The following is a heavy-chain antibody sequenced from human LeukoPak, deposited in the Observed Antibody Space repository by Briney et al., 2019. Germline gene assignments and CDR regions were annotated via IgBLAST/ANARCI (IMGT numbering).Heavy chain of an antibody. CDR3: ARDSYYDSSGYSPFDY. J-gene: IGHJ4*02. Sequence: SETLSLTCTVSGGSISSGGYYWSWIRRHPGKGLEWIGYIYYSGSTYYNPSLKSRVTISVDTSKNQFSLKLSSVTAADTAVYYCARDSYYDSSGYSPFDYWGQGTLVTVSS. D-gene: IGHD3-22*01. CDR2: IYYSGST. V-gene: IGHV4-31*03. CDR1: GGSISSGGYY.